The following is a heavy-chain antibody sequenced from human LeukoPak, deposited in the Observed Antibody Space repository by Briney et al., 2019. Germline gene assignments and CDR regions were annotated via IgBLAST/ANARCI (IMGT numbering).Heavy chain of an antibody. J-gene: IGHJ4*02. V-gene: IGHV3-48*01. CDR1: GFTFSSYS. CDR2: ISSSSSTI. D-gene: IGHD1-26*01. Sequence: TGGSLRLSCAASGFTFSSYSMNWVRQAPGKGLEWVSYISSSSSTIYYADSVKGRFTISRDNAKNSLYLQMNSLRAEDTAVYYCARGGSGSPDWGQGTLVTVSS. CDR3: ARGGSGSPD.